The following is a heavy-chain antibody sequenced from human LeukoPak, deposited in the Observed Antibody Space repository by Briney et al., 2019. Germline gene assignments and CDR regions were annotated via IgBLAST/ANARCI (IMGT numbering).Heavy chain of an antibody. J-gene: IGHJ6*03. Sequence: SGTLSLTCTVSGGSISSSSYYWGWIRQPPGKGLEWIGSIYYSGSTYYNPSLKSRVTISVDTSKNQFSLKLSSVTAADTAVYYCARDSGWLYYYYYMDVWGKGTTVSVSS. CDR1: GGSISSSSYY. CDR2: IYYSGST. CDR3: ARDSGWLYYYYYMDV. V-gene: IGHV4-39*07. D-gene: IGHD6-19*01.